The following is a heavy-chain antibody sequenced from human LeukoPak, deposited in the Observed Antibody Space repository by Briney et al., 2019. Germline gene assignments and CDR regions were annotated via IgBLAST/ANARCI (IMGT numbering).Heavy chain of an antibody. J-gene: IGHJ3*02. CDR2: IYYSGST. V-gene: IGHV4-39*01. D-gene: IGHD3-10*01. CDR3: ARLTTNPYYYGSGKLNAFDI. Sequence: PSETLSLTCTVSGGSISSSSYYWGWIRQPPGKGLEWIGSIYYSGSTYYNPSLKSRVTISVDTSKNQFSLKLSSVTAADTAVYYCARLTTNPYYYGSGKLNAFDIWGQGTMVTVSS. CDR1: GGSISSSSYY.